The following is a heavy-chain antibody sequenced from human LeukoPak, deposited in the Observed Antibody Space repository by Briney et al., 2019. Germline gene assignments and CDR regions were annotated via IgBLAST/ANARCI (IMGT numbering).Heavy chain of an antibody. V-gene: IGHV6-1*01. J-gene: IGHJ4*02. CDR1: GDSVSSNSAVA. Sequence: SQTLSLTCAISGDSVSSNSAVAWNWLRQSPSRGLEWLGRTYYRSKWNNDYAVSVKSRITINPDTSKNQFSLHLNSVTPDDTAVYYCARGRNSGFDYWGQGTLVTVSS. D-gene: IGHD2/OR15-2a*01. CDR3: ARGRNSGFDY. CDR2: TYYRSKWNN.